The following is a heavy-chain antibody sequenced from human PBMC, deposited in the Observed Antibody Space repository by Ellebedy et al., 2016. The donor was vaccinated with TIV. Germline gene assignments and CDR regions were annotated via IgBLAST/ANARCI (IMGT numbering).Heavy chain of an antibody. CDR3: ARSPEMAAYYYYGMDV. V-gene: IGHV1-69*13. J-gene: IGHJ6*02. D-gene: IGHD5-24*01. Sequence: SVKVSXKASRYTFTSYDINWVRQATGQGLEWMGGIIPIFGTANYAQKFQGRVTITADESTSTAYMELSSLRSEDTAVYYCARSPEMAAYYYYGMDVWGQGTTVTVSS. CDR2: IIPIFGTA. CDR1: RYTFTSYD.